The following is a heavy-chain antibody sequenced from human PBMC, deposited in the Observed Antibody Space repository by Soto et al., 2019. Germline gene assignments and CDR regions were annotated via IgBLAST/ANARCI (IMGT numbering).Heavy chain of an antibody. CDR2: ISGSGGST. D-gene: IGHD5-12*01. Sequence: PGESLRLSCAASGFTFSSYAMSWVRQAPGKGLEWVSAISGSGGSTYYADSVKGRFTISRDNSKNTLYLQMNSLRAEDTAVYYCAKARRLFLYYGMDVWGQGTTVTVSS. CDR1: GFTFSSYA. V-gene: IGHV3-23*01. J-gene: IGHJ6*02. CDR3: AKARRLFLYYGMDV.